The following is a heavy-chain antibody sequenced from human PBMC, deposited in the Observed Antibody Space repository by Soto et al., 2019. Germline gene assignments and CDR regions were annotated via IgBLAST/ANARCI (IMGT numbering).Heavy chain of an antibody. V-gene: IGHV1-69*06. D-gene: IGHD5-18*01. CDR1: GGTFSSYA. Sequence: QVQLVQSGAEVKKPGSSVKVSCKASGGTFSSYAISWVRQAPGQGLEWMGGIIPIFGTANYAQKFQGRVTITADKSTSTAYMELGSLRSEDTAVYYCARAHQVDTAMVTWAFDIWGQGTMVTVSS. CDR3: ARAHQVDTAMVTWAFDI. CDR2: IIPIFGTA. J-gene: IGHJ3*02.